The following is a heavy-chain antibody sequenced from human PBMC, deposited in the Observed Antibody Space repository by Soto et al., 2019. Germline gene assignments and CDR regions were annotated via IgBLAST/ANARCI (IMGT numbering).Heavy chain of an antibody. CDR1: GGTFSSYA. CDR3: ARRLGTAIDY. Sequence: GASVKVSCKAPGGTFSSYAISWVRQAPGQGLEWMGGIIPIFGTANYAQKFQGRVTITADESTSTAYMELSSLRSEATAVYYCARRLGTAIDYWGQGTLVTVSS. V-gene: IGHV1-69*13. J-gene: IGHJ4*02. D-gene: IGHD2-8*02. CDR2: IIPIFGTA.